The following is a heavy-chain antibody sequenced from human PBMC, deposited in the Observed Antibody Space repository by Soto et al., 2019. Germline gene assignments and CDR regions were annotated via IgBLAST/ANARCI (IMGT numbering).Heavy chain of an antibody. J-gene: IGHJ4*02. CDR3: ARGPYDSSGCYPFDY. V-gene: IGHV1-69*13. Sequence: ASVKVSCKASEGTFSSYAISWVRQAPGQGLEWMGGIIPIFGTANYAQKFQGRVTITADESTSTAYMELSSLRSEDTAVYYCARGPYDSSGCYPFDYWGQGTLVTVSS. CDR1: EGTFSSYA. D-gene: IGHD3-22*01. CDR2: IIPIFGTA.